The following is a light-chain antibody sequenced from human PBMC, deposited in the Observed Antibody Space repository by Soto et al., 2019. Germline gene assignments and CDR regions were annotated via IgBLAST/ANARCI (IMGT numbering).Light chain of an antibody. V-gene: IGKV3-11*01. J-gene: IGKJ1*01. CDR1: QSVSNY. CDR2: TAS. CDR3: QQRSTWPPWT. Sequence: EIVLTQSPATLSLSPGERATLSCRASQSVSNYLAWYQHKPGQAPRLLIYTASSRATGIPARFSGSGSGTDFTLTISSLEPEDFVVYYCQQRSTWPPWTFGQGTKVEV.